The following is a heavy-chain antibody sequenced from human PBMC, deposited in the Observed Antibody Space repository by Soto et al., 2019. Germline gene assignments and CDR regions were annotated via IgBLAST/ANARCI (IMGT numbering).Heavy chain of an antibody. Sequence: QLQMQESGPGLVKPSGTLSLTCSVSGGSVSSNIYYWGWIRQPPGKGLEWIGSFSYSGSTYYNPSLKSRVSISRDTCRNQVSLRLTSVTAEDTAIYYCARQGGANIWLETWGRGTLVTVSS. J-gene: IGHJ5*02. CDR2: FSYSGST. V-gene: IGHV4-39*01. CDR3: ARQGGANIWLET. D-gene: IGHD1-26*01. CDR1: GGSVSSNIYY.